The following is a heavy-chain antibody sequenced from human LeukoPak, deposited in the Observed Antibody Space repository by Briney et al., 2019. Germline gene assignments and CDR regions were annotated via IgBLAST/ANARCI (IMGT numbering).Heavy chain of an antibody. CDR2: ISGSGGGT. V-gene: IGHV3-23*01. J-gene: IGHJ3*02. CDR3: VQEGPRGLAFDI. CDR1: GVTFSSYV. Sequence: GGSLRLSCEASGVTFSSYVVSCVRQAPGKGREWGSGISGSGGGTYYADSVKGRFAISRDNSKNTLYLQMNSLRAEDTAVYYCVQEGPRGLAFDIWGQGTKVTVSS.